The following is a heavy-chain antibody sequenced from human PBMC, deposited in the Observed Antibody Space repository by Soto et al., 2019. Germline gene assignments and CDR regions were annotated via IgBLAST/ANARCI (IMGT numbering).Heavy chain of an antibody. D-gene: IGHD2-8*02. Sequence: XXTLSLTCAVYSGSFNGYYWTWIRQPPGTGLEWIGXLNHSXSTNYKQSLKXXVTISVDTXKNQFSLKLTSVNDADKDVYYCARDKITGLFAYWGQGTLVTVYS. CDR3: ARDKITGLFAY. V-gene: IGHV4-34*01. J-gene: IGHJ4*02. CDR1: SGSFNGYY. CDR2: LNHSXST.